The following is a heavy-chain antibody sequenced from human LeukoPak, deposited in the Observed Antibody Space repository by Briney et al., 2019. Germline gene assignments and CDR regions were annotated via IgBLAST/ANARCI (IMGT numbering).Heavy chain of an antibody. V-gene: IGHV1-8*01. CDR1: GYTFTSYD. CDR2: INPNRGNT. J-gene: IGHJ4*02. Sequence: ASVKVSCKASGYTFTSYDINWVRQATGQGLEWMGWINPNRGNTSYAQKFQGRVTMTRNTSISTAYRELSSLRSEDTAVYYCARTTRYCSSTSCYPKTYYFDYWGQGTLVTVSS. CDR3: ARTTRYCSSTSCYPKTYYFDY. D-gene: IGHD2-2*01.